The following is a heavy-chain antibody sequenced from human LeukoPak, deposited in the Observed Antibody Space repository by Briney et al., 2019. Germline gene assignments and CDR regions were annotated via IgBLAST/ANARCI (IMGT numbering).Heavy chain of an antibody. V-gene: IGHV4-59*01. J-gene: IGHJ3*02. CDR3: ARELGSAFDI. D-gene: IGHD3-3*02. CDR1: GGSISTYN. Sequence: SETLSLTCTVSGGSISTYNWSWIRQPPGKGLEWIGYFYYNGDTNYSPSLKSRVVISADTSQNQLSLMVRSVTAADTALYYCARELGSAFDIWGQGIMVIVSS. CDR2: FYYNGDT.